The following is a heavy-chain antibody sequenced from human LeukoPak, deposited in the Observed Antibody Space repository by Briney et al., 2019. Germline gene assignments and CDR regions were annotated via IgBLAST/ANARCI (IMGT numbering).Heavy chain of an antibody. Sequence: SETLSLTCAVYGGSFSGYYWSWIRQPPGKGLEWIGEINHSGSTNYNPSLKSRVTISVDTSKNQFSLKLSSVTAADTAVYYCARPGYSGSLDYWGQGTVVTVSS. CDR1: GGSFSGYY. V-gene: IGHV4-34*01. CDR3: ARPGYSGSLDY. J-gene: IGHJ4*02. CDR2: INHSGST. D-gene: IGHD1-26*01.